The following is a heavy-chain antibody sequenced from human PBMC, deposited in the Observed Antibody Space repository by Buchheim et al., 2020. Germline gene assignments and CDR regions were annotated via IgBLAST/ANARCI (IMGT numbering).Heavy chain of an antibody. V-gene: IGHV3-48*02. D-gene: IGHD2-2*01. CDR1: GFSFRTYS. J-gene: IGHJ6*02. Sequence: EVQLVESGGGLVQPGESLRLSCAASGFSFRTYSMNWVRQAPGKGLEWVSFISYSSNTIYYADSVKGRFTISRDNAKNSLFLQMNSLRDEDTAVYYCARGMGYCSSASCDEDLAYYYGMDVWGQGTT. CDR3: ARGMGYCSSASCDEDLAYYYGMDV. CDR2: ISYSSNTI.